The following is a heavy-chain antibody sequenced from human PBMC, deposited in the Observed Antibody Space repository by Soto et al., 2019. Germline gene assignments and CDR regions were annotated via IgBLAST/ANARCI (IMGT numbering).Heavy chain of an antibody. Sequence: PGESLKISCKASGYSFTSYWIRWVRQTPGKGLEWMGIILPDDADTRYSPSFEGHVTISADRSTNTAFLHLSSLKASDTAMYYCARPHGAHDAFDIWGQGTMVTVSS. CDR2: ILPDDADT. CDR1: GYSFTSYW. V-gene: IGHV5-51*01. J-gene: IGHJ3*02. CDR3: ARPHGAHDAFDI.